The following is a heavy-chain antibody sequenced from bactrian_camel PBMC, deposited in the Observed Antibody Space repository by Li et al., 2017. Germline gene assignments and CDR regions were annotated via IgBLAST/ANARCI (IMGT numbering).Heavy chain of an antibody. CDR1: GLSISDYC. CDR3: ATYRTPEWLEYNY. J-gene: IGHJ4*01. V-gene: IGHV3S1*01. Sequence: HVQLVESGGGSVQNGGSLRLSCAVAGLSISDYCMAWFRQPPGKEREGVAALDNGGKPKYAESAKGRFTISLGNAKNTLYLQMSSLQPEDTAVYYCATYRTPEWLEYNYWGQGTQVTV. D-gene: IGHD1*01. CDR2: LDNGGKP.